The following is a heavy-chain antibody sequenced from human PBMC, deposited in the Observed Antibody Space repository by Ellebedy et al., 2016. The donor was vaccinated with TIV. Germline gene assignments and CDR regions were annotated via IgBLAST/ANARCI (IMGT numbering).Heavy chain of an antibody. Sequence: PGGSLRLSCTASGFTFTSYWMSWVRKAPGKGLEWVANIKQDGSEKYYVDSVRGRFAISRDNAKNSLYLQMNSLRAEDKAVYYCAADWKWGGVAAAGTFEYWGRGSLVTVAS. CDR3: AADWKWGGVAAAGTFEY. CDR1: GFTFTSYW. CDR2: IKQDGSEK. J-gene: IGHJ4*02. V-gene: IGHV3-7*03. D-gene: IGHD6-25*01.